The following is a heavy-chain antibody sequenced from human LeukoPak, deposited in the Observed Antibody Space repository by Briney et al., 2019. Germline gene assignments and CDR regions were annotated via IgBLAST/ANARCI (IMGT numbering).Heavy chain of an antibody. Sequence: PGGSLRLSCAASGFTFSDYYMSWVGQAPGKGLEGVSGIYSGGSTHYADSVKGRFTISRDNSKNTLYLQMNSLRAEDTAVYYCATGFNTATHDGYWGQGPLVTVSA. D-gene: IGHD1-26*01. J-gene: IGHJ4*02. V-gene: IGHV3-53*01. CDR3: ATGFNTATHDGY. CDR1: GFTFSDYY. CDR2: IYSGGST.